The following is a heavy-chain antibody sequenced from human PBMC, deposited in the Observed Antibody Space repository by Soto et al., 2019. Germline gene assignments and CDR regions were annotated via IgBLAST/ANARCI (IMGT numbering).Heavy chain of an antibody. D-gene: IGHD3-16*01. J-gene: IGHJ4*02. V-gene: IGHV3-53*01. CDR3: ARDSGYSSAYWEHYFDY. CDR2: ISSGGDP. CDR1: GFSISDKF. Sequence: HPGGSLRLSCATSGFSISDKFMSWVRQAPGKGLEWISVISSGGDPSYADSVKGRFTISRDITKNTLFLQMTSLRADDTAVYFCARDSGYSSAYWEHYFDYWGQGTLRTVSS.